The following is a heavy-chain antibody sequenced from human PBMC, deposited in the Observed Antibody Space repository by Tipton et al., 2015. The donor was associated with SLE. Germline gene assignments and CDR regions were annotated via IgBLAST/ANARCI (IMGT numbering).Heavy chain of an antibody. Sequence: SGAEVKKPGASVKVSCKASGYTFTSYGMHWVRQAPGKGLEWVAFIRYDGSNKYYADSVKGRFTISRDNSKNTLYLQMNSLRAEDTAVYYCAKGTIVVVDYWGQGTLVTVSS. V-gene: IGHV3-30*02. CDR1: GYTFTSYG. CDR3: AKGTIVVVDY. D-gene: IGHD2-2*01. J-gene: IGHJ4*02. CDR2: IRYDGSNK.